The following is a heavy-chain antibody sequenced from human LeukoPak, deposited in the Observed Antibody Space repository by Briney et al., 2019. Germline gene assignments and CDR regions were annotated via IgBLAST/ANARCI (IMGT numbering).Heavy chain of an antibody. CDR2: IFYSGST. V-gene: IGHV4-31*03. D-gene: IGHD3-10*01. J-gene: IGHJ5*02. CDR3: ARGFGELFYWFDP. Sequence: SQTLSLTCTVSGGSISSGVSYWTWIRQHPGKGLEWIGYIFYSGSTYYNPSLKSRVTISLDTSKNQFSLKLRSVTAADTAVYYCARGFGELFYWFDPWGQGTLVTVSS. CDR1: GGSISSGVSY.